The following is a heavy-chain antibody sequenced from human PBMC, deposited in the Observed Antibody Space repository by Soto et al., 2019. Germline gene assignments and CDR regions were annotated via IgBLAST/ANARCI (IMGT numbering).Heavy chain of an antibody. CDR1: GFTFSSYA. CDR3: ARDYYSGRYFDY. Sequence: GGSLRLSCAASGFTFSSYAMHWVRQAPGKGLEWVAVISYDGSNKYYADSVKGRFTISRDNSKNTLYLQMNSLRAEDTAVYYCARDYYSGRYFDYWGQGTLVTVSS. J-gene: IGHJ4*02. D-gene: IGHD4-4*01. CDR2: ISYDGSNK. V-gene: IGHV3-30-3*01.